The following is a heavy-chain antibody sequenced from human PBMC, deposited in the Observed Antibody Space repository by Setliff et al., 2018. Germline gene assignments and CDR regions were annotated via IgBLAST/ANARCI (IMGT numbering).Heavy chain of an antibody. CDR2: IYTSGNT. V-gene: IGHV4-61*02. Sequence: PSETLSLTCTVSGGSISSGSYYWNWIRQPAGKGLEWIGRIYTSGNTNYNPSLKSRVTISGDTSKNQFSLKLSSVTAADTAVYYCARGGGGKPFDYWGQGTLVTVSS. J-gene: IGHJ4*02. CDR1: GGSISSGSYY. CDR3: ARGGGGKPFDY. D-gene: IGHD2-15*01.